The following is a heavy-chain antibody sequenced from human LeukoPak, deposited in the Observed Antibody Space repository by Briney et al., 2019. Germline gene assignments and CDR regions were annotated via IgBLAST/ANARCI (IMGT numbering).Heavy chain of an antibody. J-gene: IGHJ5*02. V-gene: IGHV4-4*07. Sequence: SETLSLTCTVSGASISSYYWSWIRQSAGKGLEWIGRIYARGKTNYNPSLQSGVTMSVDTFKNQFSLKLSSVTAADTAVYYCARDHFWNGYSNWFDPWGQGTLVTVSS. CDR3: ARDHFWNGYSNWFDP. CDR2: IYARGKT. CDR1: GASISSYY. D-gene: IGHD3-3*02.